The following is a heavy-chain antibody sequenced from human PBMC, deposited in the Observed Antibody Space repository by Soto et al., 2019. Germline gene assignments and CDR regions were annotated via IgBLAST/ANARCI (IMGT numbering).Heavy chain of an antibody. J-gene: IGHJ5*02. V-gene: IGHV4-59*08. Sequence: PSETLSLTCTVSGGSISSYYWSWIRQPPGKGLEWIGYIYYSGSTNYNPSLKSRVTISVDTSKNQFSLKLSSVTAADTAVYYCARHSYYDFWSGSLAPYNWFDPWGQGTLVTVSS. CDR1: GGSISSYY. D-gene: IGHD3-3*01. CDR2: IYYSGST. CDR3: ARHSYYDFWSGSLAPYNWFDP.